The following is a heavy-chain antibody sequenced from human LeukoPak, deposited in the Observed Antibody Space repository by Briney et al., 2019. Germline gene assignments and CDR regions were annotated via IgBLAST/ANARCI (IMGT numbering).Heavy chain of an antibody. Sequence: AGGSLRLSCAAPGFTFSSYAMSWVRQAPGKGLEWVSAISGSGGSTYYADSVKGRFTISRDNSKNTLYLQMNSLRAEDTAVYYCALLWFGELLPDYWGQGTLATVSS. CDR1: GFTFSSYA. V-gene: IGHV3-23*01. CDR3: ALLWFGELLPDY. D-gene: IGHD3-10*01. CDR2: ISGSGGST. J-gene: IGHJ4*02.